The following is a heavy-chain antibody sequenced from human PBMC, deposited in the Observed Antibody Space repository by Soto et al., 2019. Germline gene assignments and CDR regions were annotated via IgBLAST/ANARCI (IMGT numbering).Heavy chain of an antibody. CDR3: AGGLDY. J-gene: IGHJ4*02. V-gene: IGHV3-23*01. CDR1: GFTFSNYG. D-gene: IGHD2-15*01. CDR2: IDGIGSST. Sequence: EVQLLESGGGLVQPGRSLRLSCAASGFTFSNYGMKWVRQAPGKGLEWVSGIDGIGSSTYYADSVKGRFTISRDNPKNTLFLQMNSLRAEDTALYYCAGGLDYWGQGTLVTVSS.